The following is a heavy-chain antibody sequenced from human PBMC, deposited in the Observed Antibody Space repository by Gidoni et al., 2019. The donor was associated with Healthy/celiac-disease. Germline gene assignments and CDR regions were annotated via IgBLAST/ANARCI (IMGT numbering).Heavy chain of an antibody. CDR1: GYTFTSYG. CDR3: ARDPASYYYGSGSYWFDP. D-gene: IGHD3-10*01. Sequence: QVQLVQSGAEVKKPGASVTVSCKASGYTFTSYGISWGRPAPGQGLEWMGWISAYNGNTNDAQKLQGRVTMTTDTSTSTAYMELRSLRSDDTAVYYCARDPASYYYGSGSYWFDPWGQGTLVTVSS. J-gene: IGHJ5*02. V-gene: IGHV1-18*01. CDR2: ISAYNGNT.